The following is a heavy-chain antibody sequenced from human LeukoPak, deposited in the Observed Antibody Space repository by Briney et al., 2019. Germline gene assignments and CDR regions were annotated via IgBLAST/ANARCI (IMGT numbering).Heavy chain of an antibody. CDR2: ISWDGGST. V-gene: IGHV3-43*01. D-gene: IGHD1-26*01. CDR1: GFTFDDYT. Sequence: GGSLRLSCAASGFTFDDYTMHWVRQAPGKGLEWVSLISWDGGSTYYADSVKGRFTISRDNSKNSLYLQMNSLRTEDTALYYCAKGSGSYDRYYYYYYMDVWGKGTTVPVSS. CDR3: AKGSGSYDRYYYYYYMDV. J-gene: IGHJ6*03.